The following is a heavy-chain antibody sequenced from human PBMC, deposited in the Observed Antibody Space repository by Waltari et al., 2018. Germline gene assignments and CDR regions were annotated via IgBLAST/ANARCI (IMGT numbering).Heavy chain of an antibody. CDR2: IRSKAYGGTT. CDR1: GFTFGDYA. J-gene: IGHJ3*02. V-gene: IGHV3-49*04. D-gene: IGHD1-26*01. CDR3: TRVKSGEHDAFDI. Sequence: EVQLVESGGGLVQPGRSLRLSCTASGFTFGDYAMSWVRQAPGKGLEWVGFIRSKAYGGTTEYAASVKGRFTISRDDSKSIAYLQMNSLKTEDTAVYYCTRVKSGEHDAFDIWGQGTMVTVSS.